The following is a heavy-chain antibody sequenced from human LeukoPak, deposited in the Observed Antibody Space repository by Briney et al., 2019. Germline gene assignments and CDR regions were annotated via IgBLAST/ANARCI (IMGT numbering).Heavy chain of an antibody. CDR1: GDSVRSGSYY. Sequence: PSQTLSLTCTVSGDSVRSGSYYWNWIRQPAGKGLEWIGRIYSAGNTNYNPSLKSRVTMSVDTSKNQFSLKLSSVTAADTAVYYRARGEYYYDSSGYYFDYWGQGTLVTVSS. CDR3: ARGEYYYDSSGYYFDY. D-gene: IGHD3-22*01. CDR2: IYSAGNT. J-gene: IGHJ4*02. V-gene: IGHV4-61*02.